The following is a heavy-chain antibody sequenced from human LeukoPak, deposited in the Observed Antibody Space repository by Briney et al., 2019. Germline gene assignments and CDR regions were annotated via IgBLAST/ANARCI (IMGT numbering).Heavy chain of an antibody. V-gene: IGHV4-34*01. D-gene: IGHD3-22*01. CDR3: ARGYYHDSK. CDR2: IHHSGST. J-gene: IGHJ4*02. CDR1: GFTFDDYG. Sequence: GSLRLSCAASGFTFDDYGMSWVRQRPGKGLEWIGEIHHSGSTNYNPSLKSRVTISIDKSKNQFSLKLTSVTAADTAVYYCARGYYHDSKWGQGILVTVSS.